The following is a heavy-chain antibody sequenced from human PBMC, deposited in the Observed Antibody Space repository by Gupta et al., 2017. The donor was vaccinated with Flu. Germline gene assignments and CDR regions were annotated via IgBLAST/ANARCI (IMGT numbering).Heavy chain of an antibody. CDR3: ARQRLQLINWFDP. Sequence: QLQLQESGPGLVKPAGTLSLTCTVSGDSVSNSYYYWGWIRQPPGKGLEWIGNIYYSGSTYYNPSLKSRVTIFVDTSKNQFSLRLKSVTAADTAVYFCARQRLQLINWFDPWGQGTQVTVSS. CDR1: GDSVSNSYYY. D-gene: IGHD6-6*01. CDR2: IYYSGST. V-gene: IGHV4-39*01. J-gene: IGHJ5*02.